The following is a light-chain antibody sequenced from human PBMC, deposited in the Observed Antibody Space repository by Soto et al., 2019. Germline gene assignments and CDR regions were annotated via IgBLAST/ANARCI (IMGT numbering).Light chain of an antibody. CDR2: GIS. CDR1: QDVLNNY. CDR3: QQFGTPPWT. J-gene: IGKJ1*01. V-gene: IGKV3-20*01. Sequence: DIVLTQSPGTLSLSPGERATLSCRASQDVLNNYLAWFQQKPGQAPRLLIYGISTRATGIPDRFSGSGSGTHFTLTISRLEHEDFAVYYCQQFGTPPWTFGQGTKVDIK.